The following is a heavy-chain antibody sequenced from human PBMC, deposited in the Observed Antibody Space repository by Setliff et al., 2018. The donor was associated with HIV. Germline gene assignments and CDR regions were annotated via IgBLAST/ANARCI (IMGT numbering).Heavy chain of an antibody. V-gene: IGHV1-3*01. Sequence: GSVKVSCKASGYTFTSYAMHWVRQAPGQRLEWMGWINAGNGNTKYSQKFQGRVTIARDTSASTAYMELSSLRSEDTAVYYCARLNRWSIAVAGTHLYYYGMDVWGQGTTVTVSS. J-gene: IGHJ6*02. CDR2: INAGNGNT. CDR1: GYTFTSYA. D-gene: IGHD6-19*01. CDR3: ARLNRWSIAVAGTHLYYYGMDV.